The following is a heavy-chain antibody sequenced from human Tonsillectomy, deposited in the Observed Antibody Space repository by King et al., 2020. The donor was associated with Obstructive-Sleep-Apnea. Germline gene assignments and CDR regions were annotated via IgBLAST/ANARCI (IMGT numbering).Heavy chain of an antibody. CDR1: GGSISSSSYY. D-gene: IGHD6-19*01. CDR2: FYFSGRP. J-gene: IGHJ4*02. V-gene: IGHV4-39*07. CDR3: ARVSVVGTDS. Sequence: LQLQESGPGLVKPSETLSLTCTVSGGSISSSSYYWVGIRQPPGEGLEWIGGFYFSGRPYYNSSLKIRVTISVDTSKNQFSLRLRSVTAADTAVYYCARVSVVGTDSWGQGTLVTVSS.